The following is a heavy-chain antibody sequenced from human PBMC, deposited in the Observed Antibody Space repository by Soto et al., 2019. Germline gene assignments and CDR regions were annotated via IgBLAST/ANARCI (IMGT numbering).Heavy chain of an antibody. CDR1: GFTVSSNY. V-gene: IGHV3-66*01. D-gene: IGHD4-17*01. Sequence: GGSLRLSCAASGFTVSSNYMSWVRQAPGKGLEWVSVIYSGGSTYYADSVKGRFTISRDNSKNTLYLQMNSLRAEDTAVYYCATDYGDYVRYFQHWGQGTLVTVSS. CDR2: IYSGGST. J-gene: IGHJ1*01. CDR3: ATDYGDYVRYFQH.